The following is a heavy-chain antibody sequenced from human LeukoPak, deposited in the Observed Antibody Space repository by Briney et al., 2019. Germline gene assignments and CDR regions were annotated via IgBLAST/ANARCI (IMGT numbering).Heavy chain of an antibody. CDR1: AYTFTSYD. J-gene: IGHJ4*02. CDR3: ARGAPGSYCSGGSCPYFDY. CDR2: MNPNSGNT. V-gene: IGHV1-8*01. D-gene: IGHD2-15*01. Sequence: ASVKVPCKASAYTFTSYDINWVRQATGQGLEWMGWMNPNSGNTGHAQKFQGRVTMTRNTSISTAYMELSSLRSEDTAVYYCARGAPGSYCSGGSCPYFDYWGQGTLISVSS.